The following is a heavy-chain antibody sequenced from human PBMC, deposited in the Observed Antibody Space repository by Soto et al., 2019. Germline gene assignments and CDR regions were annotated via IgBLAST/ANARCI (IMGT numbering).Heavy chain of an antibody. CDR2: IYYSGST. CDR3: ARGWVQSHYIDY. D-gene: IGHD1-1*01. J-gene: IGHJ4*02. V-gene: IGHV4-61*01. Sequence: QVQLQESGPGLVKPSETLSLTCTVSGGSVSSGRYYWSWIRQPPGKGLEWIGYIYYSGSTKYNPSLKSRVTISVDTSKNQFSLKLSSVTAADTAVYYCARGWVQSHYIDYWGQGTLVTVSS. CDR1: GGSVSSGRYY.